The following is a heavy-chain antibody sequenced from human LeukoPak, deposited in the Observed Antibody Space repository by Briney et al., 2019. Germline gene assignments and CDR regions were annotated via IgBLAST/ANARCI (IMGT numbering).Heavy chain of an antibody. Sequence: SVKVSCKASRGTFSSYAISWVRQAPGQGLEWMGGIIPMFATANYAQKFQGRVTITADESTSTAYMELSSLRSEDTAVYYCARDSVRREGYSYGRQSYYYYYMDVWGKGTTVTVSS. CDR1: RGTFSSYA. D-gene: IGHD5-18*01. CDR3: ARDSVRREGYSYGRQSYYYYYMDV. J-gene: IGHJ6*03. CDR2: IIPMFATA. V-gene: IGHV1-69*13.